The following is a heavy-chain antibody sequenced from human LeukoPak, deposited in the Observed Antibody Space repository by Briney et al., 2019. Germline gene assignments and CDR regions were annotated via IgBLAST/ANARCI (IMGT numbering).Heavy chain of an antibody. Sequence: PSETLSLTCTVSGGSISSSSYYWGWIRQPPGKGLEWIGSIYYSGSTYYNPSLKSRVTISVDTSKIQFSLKLSSVTAADTAVYYCATTSETYCSGGSCYSIDYWGQGTLVTVSS. J-gene: IGHJ4*02. V-gene: IGHV4-39*07. CDR3: ATTSETYCSGGSCYSIDY. D-gene: IGHD2-15*01. CDR2: IYYSGST. CDR1: GGSISSSSYY.